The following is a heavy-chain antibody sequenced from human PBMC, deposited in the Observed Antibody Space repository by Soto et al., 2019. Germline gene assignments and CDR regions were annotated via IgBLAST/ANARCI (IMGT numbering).Heavy chain of an antibody. J-gene: IGHJ4*02. V-gene: IGHV1-69*13. CDR2: IIPIFGTA. CDR3: ARDNYDSRGFIDS. CDR1: GGTFSSYA. D-gene: IGHD3-22*01. Sequence: SVKVSCKASGGTFSSYAISWVRQATGQGLEWMGGIIPIFGTANYAQKFQGRVTITADESTSTAYMELSSLRSEDTAVYYCARDNYDSRGFIDSWGQGTLVTAPQ.